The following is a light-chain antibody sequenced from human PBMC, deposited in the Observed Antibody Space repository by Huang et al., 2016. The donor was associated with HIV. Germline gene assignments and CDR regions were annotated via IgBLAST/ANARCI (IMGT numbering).Light chain of an antibody. V-gene: IGKV1-12*01. CDR1: QDISSW. J-gene: IGKJ4*01. CDR3: QQANSFPQT. Sequence: DIQMTQSPSSVSASVGDSGTITCRESQDISSWLAWYQQKPGKAPKLLIYAASSLQSGVPSRFSGSVSGTEFTLTISSLQPEDSATYYCQQANSFPQTFGRGTKVEIK. CDR2: AAS.